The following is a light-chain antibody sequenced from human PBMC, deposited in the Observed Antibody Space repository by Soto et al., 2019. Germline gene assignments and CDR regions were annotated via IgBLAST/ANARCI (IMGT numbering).Light chain of an antibody. V-gene: IGKV4-1*01. J-gene: IGKJ4*01. CDR1: QSVFYSSTNMNY. CDR3: QQYHSSPLT. Sequence: DIVMTQSPDSLAVSLGERATINCKSSQSVFYSSTNMNYLAWYQQKPGQPPKLLIYWASTRESGVPDRFSGSGSGTDFTLTISSLQAEDVAVYYCQQYHSSPLTFGGGTNVEMK. CDR2: WAS.